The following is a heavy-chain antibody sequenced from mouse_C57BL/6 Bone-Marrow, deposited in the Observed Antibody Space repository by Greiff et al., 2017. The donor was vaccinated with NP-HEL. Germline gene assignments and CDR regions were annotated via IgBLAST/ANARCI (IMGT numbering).Heavy chain of an antibody. J-gene: IGHJ3*01. CDR1: GFSLTSYG. D-gene: IGHD1-1*01. CDR3: ASYYDGSEGFAY. V-gene: IGHV2-2*01. Sequence: VKLQESGPGLVQPSQSLSITCTVSGFSLTSYGVHWVRQSPGKGLEWLGVIWSGGSTDSYAAFISSLSIIKDNSKSQVYIKMNSLQADDTAKYYGASYYDGSEGFAYWGQGTLVTVSA. CDR2: IWSGGST.